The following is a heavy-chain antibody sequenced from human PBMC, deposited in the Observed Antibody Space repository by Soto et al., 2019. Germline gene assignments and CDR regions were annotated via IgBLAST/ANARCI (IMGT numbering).Heavy chain of an antibody. J-gene: IGHJ4*02. Sequence: PSETLSLTCTVSVGSISSYYWSWIRQPPGKGLEWIGYIYYSGSTNYNPSLKSRVTISVDTSKNQFSLKLSSVTAADTAVYYCARDSPFYDLWGQGTLVTVSS. CDR2: IYYSGST. CDR1: VGSISSYY. D-gene: IGHD5-12*01. CDR3: ARDSPFYDL. V-gene: IGHV4-59*01.